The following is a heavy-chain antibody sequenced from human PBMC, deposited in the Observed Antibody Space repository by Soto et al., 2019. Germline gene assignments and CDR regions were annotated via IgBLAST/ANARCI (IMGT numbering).Heavy chain of an antibody. CDR3: ARGLAAAGTSHWFDP. D-gene: IGHD6-13*01. CDR2: IYYSGST. Sequence: TSETLSLTCTVSGVSISSYYWSWIRQPPGKGLERIGYIYYSGSTNYNPSLKSRVTISVDTSKNQFSLKLSSVTAADTAVYYCARGLAAAGTSHWFDPWGQGTLVTVSS. V-gene: IGHV4-59*01. CDR1: GVSISSYY. J-gene: IGHJ5*02.